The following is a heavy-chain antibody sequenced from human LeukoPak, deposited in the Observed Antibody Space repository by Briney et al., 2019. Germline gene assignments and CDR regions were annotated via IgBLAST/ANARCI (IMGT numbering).Heavy chain of an antibody. CDR3: ARGPYCGGDCSIPTPPFDY. D-gene: IGHD2-21*02. Sequence: SETLSLTCTVSGDSIRSGGYYWRWIRQHPAKGLEWIGYIYYSGSTYYNPSLKSRVTISVDTSKNQFSLKLSSVTAADTAVYYCARGPYCGGDCSIPTPPFDYWGQGTLVTVSS. CDR2: IYYSGST. V-gene: IGHV4-31*03. CDR1: GDSIRSGGYY. J-gene: IGHJ4*02.